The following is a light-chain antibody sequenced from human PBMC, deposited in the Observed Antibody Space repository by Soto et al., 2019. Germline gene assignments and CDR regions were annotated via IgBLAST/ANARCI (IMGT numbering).Light chain of an antibody. V-gene: IGLV3-21*02. Sequence: SYELTQPPSVSVAPGQTARITCGGNNIESKSVHWYQQRPCQAPVLVVHDDSDRPSGIPERISGSNSGNTATLTISRVEAGDEAEYYCQVWDGLSDHVIFGGGTKVTVL. CDR1: NIESKS. J-gene: IGLJ2*01. CDR2: DDS. CDR3: QVWDGLSDHVI.